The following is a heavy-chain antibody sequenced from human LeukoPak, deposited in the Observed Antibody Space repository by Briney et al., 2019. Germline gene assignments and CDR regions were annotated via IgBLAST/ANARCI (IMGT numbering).Heavy chain of an antibody. J-gene: IGHJ3*02. V-gene: IGHV3-7*01. CDR1: GFTFSSYS. Sequence: GGSLRLSCAASGFTFSSYSMNWVRQAPGKGLEWVANIKQDGSEKYYVDSVKGRFTISRDNAKNSLYLQMNSLRAEDTAVYYCARGAGDCSSTSCAADAFDIWGQGTMVTVSS. CDR2: IKQDGSEK. CDR3: ARGAGDCSSTSCAADAFDI. D-gene: IGHD2-2*01.